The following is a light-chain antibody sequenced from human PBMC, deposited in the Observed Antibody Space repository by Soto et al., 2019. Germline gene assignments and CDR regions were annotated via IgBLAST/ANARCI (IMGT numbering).Light chain of an antibody. CDR2: EVS. Sequence: QSALTQPASVSGSPGQSITISCTGTSSDVGGSNYVSWYQQQPGKAPKVMIYEVSNRPSGVSNRFSGSKSGNTASLTISGLQAEDEADYYCSSYTSTRNRYVVLGGGTKLTVL. CDR3: SSYTSTRNRYVV. CDR1: SSDVGGSNY. J-gene: IGLJ2*01. V-gene: IGLV2-14*01.